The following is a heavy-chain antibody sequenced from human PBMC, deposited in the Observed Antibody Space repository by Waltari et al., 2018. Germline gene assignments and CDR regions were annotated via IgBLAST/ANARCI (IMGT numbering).Heavy chain of an antibody. J-gene: IGHJ4*02. V-gene: IGHV1-58*01. CDR1: GFTFTSSA. D-gene: IGHD3-22*01. Sequence: QMQLVQSGPEVKKPGTSVKVSCKASGFTFTSSAVQWVRQARGQRLEWIGWIVVGSGNTNYAQKFQERVTITRDMSTSTAYMELSSLRSEDTAVYYCAAGKYYYDSSLLDYWGQGTLVTVSS. CDR3: AAGKYYYDSSLLDY. CDR2: IVVGSGNT.